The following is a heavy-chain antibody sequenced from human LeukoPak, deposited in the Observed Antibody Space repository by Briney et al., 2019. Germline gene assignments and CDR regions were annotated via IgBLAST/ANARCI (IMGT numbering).Heavy chain of an antibody. CDR1: GFTFSSYA. CDR2: ISSSSSYI. Sequence: GGSLRLSCATSGFTFSSYAMSWVRQAPGKGLEWVSSISSSSSYIYYADSVKGRFTISRDNAKNSLYLQMNSLRAEGTAVYYCASFYYDSVDYWGQGTLVTVSS. D-gene: IGHD3-22*01. CDR3: ASFYYDSVDY. V-gene: IGHV3-21*01. J-gene: IGHJ4*02.